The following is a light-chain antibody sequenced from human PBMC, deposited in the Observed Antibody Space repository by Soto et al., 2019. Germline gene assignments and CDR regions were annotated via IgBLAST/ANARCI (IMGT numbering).Light chain of an antibody. J-gene: IGLJ2*01. CDR3: QSYDNSLSASV. Sequence: QLVLTQPPSVSGAPGQRVTICCTGSSSNIGAGHVVHWYQQFPGRAPNLLIYGSSNRPSGVPDRFSGSKSGTSASLAITGLQAEDEADYYCQSYDNSLSASVFGGGTKVTVL. CDR1: SSNIGAGHV. V-gene: IGLV1-40*01. CDR2: GSS.